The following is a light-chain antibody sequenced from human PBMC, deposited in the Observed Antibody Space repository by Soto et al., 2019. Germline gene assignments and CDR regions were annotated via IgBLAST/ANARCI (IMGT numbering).Light chain of an antibody. Sequence: EVVLTQSPAALSLSPGERATLSCRASQSVSSYLAWYQQRPGQAPRLLIFDASTTATGIPARFSGTGSGTDFTLTISSLEPEDFAVYYCQQNSDWPLTFGGGTEVEIK. J-gene: IGKJ4*01. CDR2: DAS. V-gene: IGKV3-11*01. CDR3: QQNSDWPLT. CDR1: QSVSSY.